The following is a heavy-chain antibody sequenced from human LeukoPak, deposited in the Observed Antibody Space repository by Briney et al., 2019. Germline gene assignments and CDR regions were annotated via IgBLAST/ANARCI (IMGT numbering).Heavy chain of an antibody. V-gene: IGHV1-69*06. J-gene: IGHJ6*04. D-gene: IGHD4-17*01. CDR1: GGTFSSYA. CDR3: ARGNDYGDYVDNYYYYGMDV. CDR2: IIPIFGTA. Sequence: ASVKVSCKASGGTFSSYAISWVRQAPGQGLEWMGGIIPIFGTANYAQKFQGRVTITADKSTSTAYMELGSLRSEDTAVYYCARGNDYGDYVDNYYYYGMDVWGKGTTVTVSS.